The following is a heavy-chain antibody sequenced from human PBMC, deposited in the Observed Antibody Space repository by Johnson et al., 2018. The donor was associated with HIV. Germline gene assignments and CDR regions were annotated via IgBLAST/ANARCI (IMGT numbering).Heavy chain of an antibody. CDR3: AKDTVSGSYYDAFDI. D-gene: IGHD1-26*01. Sequence: QMQLVESGGGVVQPGRSLRLSCAASGFTFSSYGMHWVRQAPGKGLEWVAVIWYDGSNKYYADSVKGRFTISRDNSKNTLYLQMNSLRAEDTAVYYCAKDTVSGSYYDAFDIWGQGTMVTVSS. J-gene: IGHJ3*02. CDR2: IWYDGSNK. V-gene: IGHV3-33*06. CDR1: GFTFSSYG.